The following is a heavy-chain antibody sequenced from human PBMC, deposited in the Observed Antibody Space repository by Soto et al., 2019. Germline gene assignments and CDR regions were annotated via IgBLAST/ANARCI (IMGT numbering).Heavy chain of an antibody. V-gene: IGHV1-69*04. CDR1: GYTFTSYG. Sequence: ASVKVSCKASGYTFTSYGISWVRQAPGQGLEWMGRIVPILGIGNYAQKFQGSVTITADKSTSTAYMELSSLRSEDTAVYYCAREIAVAGKTSDVFDIWGQGTMVTVSS. CDR2: IVPILGIG. J-gene: IGHJ3*02. D-gene: IGHD6-19*01. CDR3: AREIAVAGKTSDVFDI.